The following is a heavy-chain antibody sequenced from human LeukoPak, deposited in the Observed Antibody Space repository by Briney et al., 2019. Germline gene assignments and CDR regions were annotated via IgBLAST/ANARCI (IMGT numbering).Heavy chain of an antibody. Sequence: GSLRLSCAASGFTFSSYGMHWVRQAPGKGLEWVAFIRYDGSNKYYADSVKGRFTISKDNAKNSLYLQMNSLRAEDTAVYYCTSANYGPAYWGQGTLVTVSS. J-gene: IGHJ4*02. D-gene: IGHD5-24*01. CDR2: IRYDGSNK. CDR1: GFTFSSYG. CDR3: TSANYGPAY. V-gene: IGHV3-30*02.